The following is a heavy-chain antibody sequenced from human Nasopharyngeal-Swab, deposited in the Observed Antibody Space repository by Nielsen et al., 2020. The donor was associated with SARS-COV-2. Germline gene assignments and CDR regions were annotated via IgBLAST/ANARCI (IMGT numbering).Heavy chain of an antibody. D-gene: IGHD3-9*01. J-gene: IGHJ6*02. V-gene: IGHV1-8*01. CDR2: MNPNSGNT. Sequence: ARQAPGQGLEWMGWMNPNSGNTGHAQKFQGRVTMTRNTSISTAYMELSSLRSEDTAVYYCARVPRLRYVDWLLYSYYYYGMDVWGQGTTVTVSS. CDR3: ARVPRLRYVDWLLYSYYYYGMDV.